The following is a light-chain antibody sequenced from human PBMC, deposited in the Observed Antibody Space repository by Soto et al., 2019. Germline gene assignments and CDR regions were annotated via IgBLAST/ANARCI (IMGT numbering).Light chain of an antibody. CDR2: EVS. V-gene: IGLV2-8*01. CDR1: SSDVGGYNY. Sequence: QSVLTQPPSASGSPGQSVTISCTGTSSDVGGYNYVSWYQQHPGKAPKLMIYEVSKRPSGVPDRFSGSKSGNTASLTVSGLQAEDEADYYCSSYAGSNTVFGTWTKVTVL. CDR3: SSYAGSNTV. J-gene: IGLJ1*01.